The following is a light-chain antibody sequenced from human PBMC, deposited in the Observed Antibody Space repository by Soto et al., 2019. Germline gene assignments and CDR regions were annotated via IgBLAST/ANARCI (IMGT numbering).Light chain of an antibody. CDR3: QHYSSSPRYT. J-gene: IGKJ2*01. Sequence: EIVLTQSPGTLSLSPGERATLSCRASQSVSSSYLAWYQQKPGQAPRLLIYGASSSATGIPDRFSGSGSGIDFTSTSSRLEAEYYAVYYCQHYSSSPRYTFGQGTKLEIK. V-gene: IGKV3-20*01. CDR1: QSVSSSY. CDR2: GAS.